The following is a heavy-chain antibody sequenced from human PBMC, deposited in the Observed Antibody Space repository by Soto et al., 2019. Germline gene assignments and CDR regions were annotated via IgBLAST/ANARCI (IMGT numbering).Heavy chain of an antibody. CDR2: ISAYNGNT. V-gene: IGHV1-18*01. CDR1: GYTLTSYG. Sequence: ASVKVSCKASGYTLTSYGISWVRQAPGQGLEWMGWISAYNGNTNYAQKLQGRVTMTTDTSTSTAYMELRSLRSDDTAVYYCARVRQIVVVPAAENDYWGQGTLVTVSS. J-gene: IGHJ4*02. D-gene: IGHD2-2*01. CDR3: ARVRQIVVVPAAENDY.